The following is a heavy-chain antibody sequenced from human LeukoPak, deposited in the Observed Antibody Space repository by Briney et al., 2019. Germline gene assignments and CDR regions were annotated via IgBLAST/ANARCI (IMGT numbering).Heavy chain of an antibody. V-gene: IGHV3-21*01. Sequence: GGSLRLSCAASGFTFSSYSMNWVRQAPGKGLEWVSSISSSSSYIYYADSVKGRFTISRDNAKNSLYLQMNSLRAEDTAVYYCARDGEGGGWFDPWGQGTLVTVSS. CDR3: ARDGEGGGWFDP. D-gene: IGHD1-26*01. CDR2: ISSSSSYI. CDR1: GFTFSSYS. J-gene: IGHJ5*02.